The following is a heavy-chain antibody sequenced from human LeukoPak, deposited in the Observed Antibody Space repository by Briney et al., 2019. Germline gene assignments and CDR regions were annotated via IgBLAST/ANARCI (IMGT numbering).Heavy chain of an antibody. CDR3: ARGGSYSYNWFDP. V-gene: IGHV4-30-2*01. Sequence: PSETLSLTCTVSGGSISSGGYYWSWIRQPPGEGLEWIGYIYHSGSTYYNPSLKSRVTISVDRSKNQFSLKLSSVTAADTAVYYCARGGSYSYNWFDPWGQGTLVTVSS. D-gene: IGHD1-26*01. J-gene: IGHJ5*02. CDR1: GGSISSGGYY. CDR2: IYHSGST.